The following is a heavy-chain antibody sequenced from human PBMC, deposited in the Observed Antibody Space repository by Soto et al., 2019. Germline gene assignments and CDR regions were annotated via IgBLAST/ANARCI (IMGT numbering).Heavy chain of an antibody. CDR2: IIPILGIA. Sequence: GASVKVSCKASGGTFSSYARSWVRQAPGQGLEWMGGIIPILGIANYAQKFQGRVTITADKSTSTAYMELSSLRSEDTAVYYCASGYCTNGVCYDYNWFDPWGQGTLVTVSS. D-gene: IGHD2-8*01. CDR1: GGTFSSYA. J-gene: IGHJ5*02. CDR3: ASGYCTNGVCYDYNWFDP. V-gene: IGHV1-69*10.